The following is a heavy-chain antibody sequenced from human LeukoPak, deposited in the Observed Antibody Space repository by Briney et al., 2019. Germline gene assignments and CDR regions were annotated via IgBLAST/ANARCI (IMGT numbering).Heavy chain of an antibody. V-gene: IGHV3-21*01. J-gene: IGHJ4*02. CDR3: ARGDSSGWYFDY. CDR1: GFSFSRYS. D-gene: IGHD6-19*01. Sequence: GGSLRLSCAASGFSFSRYSMNWVRQAPGRGLEWVSSVSTSSSYIYYADSLKGRFTISRDNAKKSLYLQMNSLRAEDTAIYYCARGDSSGWYFDYWGQGTLVTVSS. CDR2: VSTSSSYI.